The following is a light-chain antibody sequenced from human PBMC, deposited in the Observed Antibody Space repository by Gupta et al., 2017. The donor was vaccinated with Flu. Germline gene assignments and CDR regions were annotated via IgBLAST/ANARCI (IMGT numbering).Light chain of an antibody. J-gene: IGKJ3*01. CDR2: DAS. Sequence: EIVLTQSPATLSLSPGERATLSCRASQSVSSYLAWYQQKPGQAPRPLIYDASNRATGSTDRFSGSGFGTDCTITISSLEPEEFEVYYCQQRSNWHQIIFTFGHGTKVDIK. CDR1: QSVSSY. CDR3: QQRSNWHQIIFT. V-gene: IGKV3-11*01.